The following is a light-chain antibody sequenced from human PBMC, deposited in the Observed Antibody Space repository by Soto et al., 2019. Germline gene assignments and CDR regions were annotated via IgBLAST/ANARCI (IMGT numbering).Light chain of an antibody. V-gene: IGKV1-5*03. J-gene: IGKJ5*01. CDR3: QQYNSYLYT. CDR1: QSISSW. Sequence: GDRVTITCRASQSISSWLAWYQQKPGKAPKLLIYKASSLESGVPSRFSGSGSGTEFTLTISSLQPDDFATYYCQQYNSYLYTFGQGTRLEIK. CDR2: KAS.